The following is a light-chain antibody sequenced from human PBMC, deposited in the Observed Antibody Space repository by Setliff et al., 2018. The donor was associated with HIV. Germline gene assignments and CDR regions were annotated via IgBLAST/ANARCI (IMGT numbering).Light chain of an antibody. CDR2: GDT. V-gene: IGLV1-40*01. J-gene: IGLJ1*01. CDR1: SSNLGAGYD. Sequence: QSVLTQPPSVSGAPGQRVTISCSGSSSNLGAGYDVHWYQQLPGSAPKLLIYGDTHRPSGVPDRFSGSKSGSSASLAITGLQAEDEADYYCQSYDIGLSGLRVFGTGTKVTVL. CDR3: QSYDIGLSGLRV.